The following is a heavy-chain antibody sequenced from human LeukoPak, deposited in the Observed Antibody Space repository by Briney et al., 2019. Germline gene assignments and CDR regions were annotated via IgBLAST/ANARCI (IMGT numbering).Heavy chain of an antibody. J-gene: IGHJ4*02. CDR1: GFTCSSYA. CDR3: AKDRIWSGYSKYYFDC. CDR2: ISGSGGST. D-gene: IGHD3-3*01. Sequence: GGSLRLSCAGSGFTCSSYARNWVRQAPAKGLEWVSGISGSGGSTYYADSVKGRFTISRDNSKNTLYLQMNSLRPEDAAIYYCAKDRIWSGYSKYYFDCWGQGTLATVSS. V-gene: IGHV3-23*01.